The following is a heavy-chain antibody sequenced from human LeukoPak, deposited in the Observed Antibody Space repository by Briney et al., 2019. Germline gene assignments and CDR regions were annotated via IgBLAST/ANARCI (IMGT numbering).Heavy chain of an antibody. CDR3: AKDPYCSSTSCYRGGYYFDY. CDR2: INTDGSST. CDR1: GFTFSSYS. J-gene: IGHJ4*02. D-gene: IGHD2-2*02. Sequence: GGSLRLSCAASGFTFSSYSMNWVRQAPGKGLEWVSRINTDGSSTSYADSVKGRFTISRDNSKNTLYLQMNSLRAEDTAVYYCAKDPYCSSTSCYRGGYYFDYWGQGTLVTVSS. V-gene: IGHV3-74*01.